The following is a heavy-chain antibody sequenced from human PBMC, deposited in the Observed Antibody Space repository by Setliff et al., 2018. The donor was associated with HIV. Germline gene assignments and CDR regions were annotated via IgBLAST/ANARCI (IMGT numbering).Heavy chain of an antibody. CDR1: GGSISTSRYY. V-gene: IGHV4-39*01. CDR3: ASLDGSESPYIYYYYMDV. Sequence: SETLSLTCTVSGGSISTSRYYWGWIRQPPGKGLEWMGSINYRGNTYYNPSLKSRAAISVDTSKNQISLKLSSVTAADTAVYYCASLDGSESPYIYYYYMDVWGKGTAVTVSS. CDR2: INYRGNT. D-gene: IGHD3-10*01. J-gene: IGHJ6*03.